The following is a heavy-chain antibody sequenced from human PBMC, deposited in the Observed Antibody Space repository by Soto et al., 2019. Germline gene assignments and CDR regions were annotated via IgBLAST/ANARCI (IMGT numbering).Heavy chain of an antibody. CDR3: VKDVGSRHYDFTNFDS. CDR1: GFIFDDYA. Sequence: QPGGSLRLSCIASGFIFDDYAIHWVRQVPGKGLEWVSGIDWNRATIGYADSVKGRFTLSRDNARNSVLLQMNSLRPEDTALYYCVKDVGSRHYDFTNFDSWGQGTLVTVSS. D-gene: IGHD3-3*01. V-gene: IGHV3-9*01. CDR2: IDWNRATI. J-gene: IGHJ4*02.